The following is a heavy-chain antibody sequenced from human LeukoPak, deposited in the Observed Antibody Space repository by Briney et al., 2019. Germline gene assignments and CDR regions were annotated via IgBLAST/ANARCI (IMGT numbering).Heavy chain of an antibody. J-gene: IGHJ6*03. V-gene: IGHV4-4*02. CDR3: ARLSGSGSYFETNYYYYYYMDV. CDR1: GGSISSSNW. Sequence: PSETLSLTCAVSGGSISSSNWWSWVRQPPGKGLEWIGEIYHSGSTNYNPSLKSRVTISVDKSKNQFSLKLSSVTAADTAVYYCARLSGSGSYFETNYYYYYYMDVWGKGTTVTISS. CDR2: IYHSGST. D-gene: IGHD3-10*01.